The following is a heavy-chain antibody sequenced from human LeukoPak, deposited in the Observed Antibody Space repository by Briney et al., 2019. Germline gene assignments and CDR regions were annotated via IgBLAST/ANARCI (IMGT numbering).Heavy chain of an antibody. CDR3: GSRQGQLGGGVDY. V-gene: IGHV1-69*04. J-gene: IGHJ4*02. CDR1: GGTFSSYA. D-gene: IGHD6-13*01. Sequence: GSSVKVSCKASGGTFSSYAISWVRQAPGQGLEWMGRIIPILGIANYAQKFQGRVTITADKSTSTAYMELSSPRSEDTAVYYCGSRQGQLGGGVDYWGQGTLVTVSS. CDR2: IIPILGIA.